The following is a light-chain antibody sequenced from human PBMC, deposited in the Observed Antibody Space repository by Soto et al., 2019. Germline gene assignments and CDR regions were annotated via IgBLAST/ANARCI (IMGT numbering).Light chain of an antibody. CDR1: QSISNY. CDR3: QQSYSTPRVT. Sequence: IQVTQSPSSLSASVGDRVTITCRASQSISNYLNWYQQKPGKAPKLLIYAASSLQSGVPSRFSGSGSGTDFTLTISSLXPEDFATYYCQQSYSTPRVTFGPGTKVDIK. V-gene: IGKV1-39*01. J-gene: IGKJ3*01. CDR2: AAS.